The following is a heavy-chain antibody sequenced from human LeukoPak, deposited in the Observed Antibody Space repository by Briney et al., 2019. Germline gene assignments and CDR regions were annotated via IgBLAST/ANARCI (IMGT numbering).Heavy chain of an antibody. J-gene: IGHJ5*02. V-gene: IGHV3-53*01. CDR3: AKDQAARPLTNWFDP. Sequence: PGGSLRLSCAASGFTFNNAWMTWVRQAPGKGLEWVSVIYSGGSTYYADSVKGRFTISRDNSKNTLYLQMNSLRAEDTAVYYCAKDQAARPLTNWFDPWGQGTLVTVSS. CDR1: GFTFNNAW. D-gene: IGHD6-6*01. CDR2: IYSGGST.